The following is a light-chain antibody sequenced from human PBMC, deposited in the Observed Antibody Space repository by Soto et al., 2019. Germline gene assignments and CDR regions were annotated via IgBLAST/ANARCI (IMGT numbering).Light chain of an antibody. CDR2: GAS. V-gene: IGKV3-20*01. CDR3: QQYGTSPPT. CDR1: QSVSSNY. Sequence: EIVLTQSPGTLSLSPGQRATLSCRASQSVSSNYLAWYQQKPGQAPRLLIHGASSRATAIPDRFSGSGSGTDFTLTISSPEPEDFAMYYCQQYGTSPPTFGQGTKVEIK. J-gene: IGKJ2*01.